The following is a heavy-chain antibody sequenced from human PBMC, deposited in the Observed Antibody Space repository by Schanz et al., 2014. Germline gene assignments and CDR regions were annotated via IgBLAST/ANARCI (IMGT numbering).Heavy chain of an antibody. CDR3: AKQHIVRGVIYLNWFDS. CDR2: ILGLASTT. CDR1: GFTFSTSA. J-gene: IGHJ5*01. V-gene: IGHV3-23*04. Sequence: EVKMVESGGGLVKPGGSLRLSCAASGFTFSTSAMSWVRQVPGKGLEWVSAILGLASTTYYADSVKGRFTISRDNSKNSLYLEMNSLRAEDTAVYYCAKQHIVRGVIYLNWFDSWGQGTLVTVSS. D-gene: IGHD3-10*01.